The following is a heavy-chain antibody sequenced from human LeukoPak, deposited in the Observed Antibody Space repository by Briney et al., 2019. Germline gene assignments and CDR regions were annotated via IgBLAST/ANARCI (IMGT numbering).Heavy chain of an antibody. CDR2: IKPDGSEK. J-gene: IGHJ4*02. Sequence: GGSLRLSCAASGFTFSDYYMSWIRQAPGKGLEWVAHIKPDGSEKYYSDSVNSRFTIYSDNDKHSLSLQMNSLRAEDTAVYYCASWTSSSSNYWGQGPLVTVSS. CDR3: ASWTSSSSNY. V-gene: IGHV3-7*01. CDR1: GFTFSDYY. D-gene: IGHD6-6*01.